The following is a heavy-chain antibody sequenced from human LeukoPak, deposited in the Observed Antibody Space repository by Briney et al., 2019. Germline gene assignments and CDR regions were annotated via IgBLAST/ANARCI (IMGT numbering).Heavy chain of an antibody. CDR2: ISYDGSTK. D-gene: IGHD5-12*01. CDR1: GFTFSNYA. CDR3: ARDHSGYDYWFEY. J-gene: IGHJ4*01. Sequence: GGSLRLSCAASGFTFSNYAMHWVRHAPHKGLEWVAVISYDGSTKYYADSVKGRFTISRDNSKNTLSLHMASVTVEDTAMYYCARDHSGYDYWFEYWGHGTLVTVSS. V-gene: IGHV3-30-3*01.